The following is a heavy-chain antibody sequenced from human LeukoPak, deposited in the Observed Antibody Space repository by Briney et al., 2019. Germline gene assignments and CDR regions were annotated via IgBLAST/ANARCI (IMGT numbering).Heavy chain of an antibody. D-gene: IGHD1-1*01. V-gene: IGHV4-4*07. CDR3: VRDANGIWPVDP. Sequence: SETLSLTCTVSGDSIRSYYWGWICQPAGKGLEWIGRIYATGSPNYNPSLKSRVTMSIDTSKNQFSLKMTSVTAADTAVYYCVRDANGIWPVDPWGQGTLVTVSS. J-gene: IGHJ5*02. CDR2: IYATGSP. CDR1: GDSIRSYY.